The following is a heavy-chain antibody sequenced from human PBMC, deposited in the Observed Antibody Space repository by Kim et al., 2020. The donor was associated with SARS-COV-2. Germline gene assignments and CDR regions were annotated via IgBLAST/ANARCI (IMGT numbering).Heavy chain of an antibody. V-gene: IGHV4-30-2*04. CDR3: ARVIAVAGTVVSWYFDL. D-gene: IGHD6-19*01. J-gene: IGHJ2*01. Sequence: LKGRVPISVDTSKNQFSLKLSSVTAADTAVYYCARVIAVAGTVVSWYFDLWGRGTLVTVSS.